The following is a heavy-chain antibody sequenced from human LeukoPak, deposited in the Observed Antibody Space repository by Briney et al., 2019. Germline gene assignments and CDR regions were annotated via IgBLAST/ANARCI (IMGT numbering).Heavy chain of an antibody. J-gene: IGHJ4*02. CDR2: IKQDGSEK. V-gene: IGHV3-7*01. CDR3: ASLYSSSWYYFDY. Sequence: GGSLRLSCAASGFTFSSYWMSWVRQAPGKGLEWVANIKQDGSEKYYVDSVKGRFTISRDNAKNSLYLQMNSLRAKDTAVYYCASLYSSSWYYFDYWGQGTLVTVSS. CDR1: GFTFSSYW. D-gene: IGHD6-13*01.